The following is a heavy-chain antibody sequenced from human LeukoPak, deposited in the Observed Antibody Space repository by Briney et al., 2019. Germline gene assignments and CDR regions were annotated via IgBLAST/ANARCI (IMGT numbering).Heavy chain of an antibody. J-gene: IGHJ4*02. Sequence: ASVKVSCKASGYTVTNYGVSWVRQAPGQGLEWMGWINPNSGGTNYAQKFQGRVTMTRDTSISTAYMELSRLRSDDTAVYYCARDLRKRGSSWYPPLDCWGQGTLVTVSS. D-gene: IGHD6-13*01. CDR3: ARDLRKRGSSWYPPLDC. CDR2: INPNSGGT. CDR1: GYTVTNYG. V-gene: IGHV1-2*02.